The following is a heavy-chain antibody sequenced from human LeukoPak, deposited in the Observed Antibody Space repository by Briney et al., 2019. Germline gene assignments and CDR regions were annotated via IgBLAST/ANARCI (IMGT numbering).Heavy chain of an antibody. V-gene: IGHV3-23*01. CDR2: ISGSGGST. Sequence: PGGSLRLSCAASGFTFSSYAMSWVRQAPGKGLEWVSAISGSGGSTYYADSVKGRFTISRDNSKNTLYLQMNSLRAEDTAVHYCAKERTYSYGPDDAFDIWGQGTMVTVSS. CDR3: AKERTYSYGPDDAFDI. CDR1: GFTFSSYA. D-gene: IGHD5-18*01. J-gene: IGHJ3*02.